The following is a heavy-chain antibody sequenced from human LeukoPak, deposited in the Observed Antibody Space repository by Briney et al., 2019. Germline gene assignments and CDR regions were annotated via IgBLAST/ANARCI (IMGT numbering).Heavy chain of an antibody. CDR2: IYSGGST. J-gene: IGHJ6*04. CDR3: ARDSGRYGYYMDV. CDR1: DCSFGSNY. D-gene: IGHD1-26*01. V-gene: IGHV3-66*01. Sequence: GGTLTLSCAASDCSFGSNYMTWVRQAPGKGLEWVSLIYSGGSTYYADSVKGRFTISRDNAKNSVYLQMNSLRVEDTAVYYCARDSGRYGYYMDVWGKGTTVTVSS.